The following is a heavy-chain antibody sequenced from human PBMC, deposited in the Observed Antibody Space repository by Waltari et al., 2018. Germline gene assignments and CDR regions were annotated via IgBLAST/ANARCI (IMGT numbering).Heavy chain of an antibody. J-gene: IGHJ4*02. CDR1: GTTLRNPW. V-gene: IGHV3-15*01. D-gene: IGHD2-15*01. Sequence: EVQLVESGGGMVKPGGSLRHSCGAPGTTLRNPWMSWVRQAPGKGLEWVGRIKNKADGGTTDYATPVKGRFSISRDDSKSTLYLQMNTLKSEDTAVYYCTTDPVLTAFDYWGQGTLVTVSS. CDR2: IKNKADGGTT. CDR3: TTDPVLTAFDY.